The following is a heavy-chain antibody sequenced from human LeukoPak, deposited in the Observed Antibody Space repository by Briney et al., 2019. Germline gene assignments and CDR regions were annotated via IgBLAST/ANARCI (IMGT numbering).Heavy chain of an antibody. CDR1: GGTFSSYA. CDR2: VIPIFGTA. CDR3: ARELRYCSSTSCPPSAFDI. D-gene: IGHD2-2*01. V-gene: IGHV1-69*13. Sequence: GASVKVSCKASGGTFSSYAISWVRQAPGQGLEWMGGVIPIFGTANYAQKFQGRVTITADESTSTAYMGLSSLRSEDTAVYYCARELRYCSSTSCPPSAFDIWGQGTMVTVSS. J-gene: IGHJ3*02.